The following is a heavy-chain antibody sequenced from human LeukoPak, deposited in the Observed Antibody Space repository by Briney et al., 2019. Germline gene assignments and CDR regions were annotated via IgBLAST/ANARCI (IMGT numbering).Heavy chain of an antibody. CDR2: FDPEDGET. CDR1: GGTFSSYA. V-gene: IGHV1-24*01. D-gene: IGHD3-9*01. J-gene: IGHJ4*02. CDR3: ATDGPTYYDILTGSLDY. Sequence: ASVKVSCKASGGTFSSYAISWVRQAPGQGLEWMGGFDPEDGETIYAQKFQGRVTMTEDTSTDTAYMELSSLRSEDTAVYYCATDGPTYYDILTGSLDYWGQGTLVTVSS.